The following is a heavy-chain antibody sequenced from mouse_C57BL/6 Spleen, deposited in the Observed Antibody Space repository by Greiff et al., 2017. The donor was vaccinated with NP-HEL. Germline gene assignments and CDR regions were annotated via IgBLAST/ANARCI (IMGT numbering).Heavy chain of an antibody. V-gene: IGHV1-15*01. J-gene: IGHJ2*01. D-gene: IGHD4-1*01. CDR1: GYTFTDYE. CDR2: IDPETGGT. CDR3: TRSLLTGTLDY. Sequence: VQLQQSGAELVRPGASVTLSCKASGYTFTDYEMHWVKQTPVHGLEWIGAIDPETGGTAYNQKFKGKAILTADKSSSTAYMELRSLTSEDSAVYYCTRSLLTGTLDYWGQGTTLTVSS.